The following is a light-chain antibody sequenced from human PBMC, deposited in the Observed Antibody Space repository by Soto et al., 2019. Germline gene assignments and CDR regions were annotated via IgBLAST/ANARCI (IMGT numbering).Light chain of an antibody. CDR2: SNN. J-gene: IGLJ2*01. Sequence: QSALTQPPSASGTSGQRVTISCSGSSSNIGSNTVNWYQQLPGTAPKLLIYSNNQRPSGVPDRFSGSKSGTSASLAISGLQSEDEADYYCAAWDDSLNGVVFGGGTQLTVL. CDR1: SSNIGSNT. V-gene: IGLV1-44*01. CDR3: AAWDDSLNGVV.